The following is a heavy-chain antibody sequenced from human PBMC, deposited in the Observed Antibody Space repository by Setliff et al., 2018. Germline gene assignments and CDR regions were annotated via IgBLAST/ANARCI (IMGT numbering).Heavy chain of an antibody. D-gene: IGHD3-22*01. CDR3: ARLALTGYDTSGYYYALDYYYYMDV. CDR1: GYSFSSYA. Sequence: GESLKISCKGSGYSFSSYAMTWVRQAPGQGLEWVSAIRGGRSGDTYYADSVKGRFTVSRDNANHSLHLQMNSLRTEDTAVYFCARLALTGYDTSGYYYALDYYYYMDVWGKGTTVTVSS. J-gene: IGHJ6*03. V-gene: IGHV3-23*01. CDR2: IRGGRSGDT.